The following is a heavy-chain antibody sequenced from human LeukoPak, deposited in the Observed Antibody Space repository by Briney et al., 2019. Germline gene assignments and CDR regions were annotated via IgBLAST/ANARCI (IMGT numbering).Heavy chain of an antibody. V-gene: IGHV3-23*01. CDR3: AKNLLGSESFSWYFDL. J-gene: IGHJ2*01. Sequence: GGSVRLSCAASGVTFSSHGMIWVRQAPGEGLEWVSSITDSGSGTCYADSVKGRFTMSRDNSKNTLYLQMNSLRAEDTAVYYCAKNLLGSESFSWYFDLWGRGTLVTVSS. CDR2: ITDSGSGT. D-gene: IGHD1-26*01. CDR1: GVTFSSHG.